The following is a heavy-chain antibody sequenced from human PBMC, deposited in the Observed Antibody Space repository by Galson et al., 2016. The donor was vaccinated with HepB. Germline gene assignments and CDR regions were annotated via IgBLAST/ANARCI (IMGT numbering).Heavy chain of an antibody. J-gene: IGHJ4*02. Sequence: SLRLSCAASGFTFSDYQMYWIRQAPGKGLEYVSYISGSGDNVEYADFVKGRFTISRDNAKSSLYLQMSSLRAEDAAVYYCAREVFGVGYFVWLFYFDSWGQGTRVTVSS. CDR3: AREVFGVGYFVWLFYFDS. V-gene: IGHV3-11*01. D-gene: IGHD3-9*01. CDR1: GFTFSDYQ. CDR2: ISGSGDNV.